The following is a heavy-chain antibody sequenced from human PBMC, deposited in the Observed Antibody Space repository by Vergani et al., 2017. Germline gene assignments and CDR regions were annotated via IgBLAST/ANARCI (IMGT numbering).Heavy chain of an antibody. J-gene: IGHJ6*03. Sequence: QVQLQESGPGLVKPSETLSLTCTVSGGSISSYYWSWIRQPPGKGLEWIGYIYYSGSTNYNPSLKSLFTISVDTSKNQFSLKLSSVTAAGTAVYYCARRSVNYYYYYMDGWGKGTTVTVSS. D-gene: IGHD4-23*01. CDR3: ARRSVNYYYYYMDG. V-gene: IGHV4-59*01. CDR2: IYYSGST. CDR1: GGSISSYY.